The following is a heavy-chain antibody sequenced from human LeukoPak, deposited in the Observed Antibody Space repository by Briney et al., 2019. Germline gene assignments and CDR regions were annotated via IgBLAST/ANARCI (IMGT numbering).Heavy chain of an antibody. CDR1: GGSFSGYY. CDR3: ARGVLTFGGVIYGMDV. D-gene: IGHD3-16*01. V-gene: IGHV4-34*01. Sequence: PSETLSLTCAVYGGSFSGYYWSWIRQPPGKGLEWIGEINHSGSTNYNPSLKSRVTISVDTSKNQFSLKLSSVTAADTAVYYCARGVLTFGGVIYGMDVWGQGTTVTVSS. CDR2: INHSGST. J-gene: IGHJ6*02.